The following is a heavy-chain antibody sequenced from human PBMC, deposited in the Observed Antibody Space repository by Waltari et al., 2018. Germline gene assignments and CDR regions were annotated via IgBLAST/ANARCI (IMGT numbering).Heavy chain of an antibody. CDR1: GGTFSSYA. CDR3: ARLTGTADDYYYYYGMDV. Sequence: QVQLVQSGAEVKKPGSSVKVSCKASGGTFSSYAISWVRQAPGQGLEWMGGIIPIFGTANYAQKFQGRVTITADESTSTAYMELSSLRSEDTAVYYCARLTGTADDYYYYYGMDVWGQGTTVTVSS. CDR2: IIPIFGTA. V-gene: IGHV1-69*13. D-gene: IGHD1-7*01. J-gene: IGHJ6*02.